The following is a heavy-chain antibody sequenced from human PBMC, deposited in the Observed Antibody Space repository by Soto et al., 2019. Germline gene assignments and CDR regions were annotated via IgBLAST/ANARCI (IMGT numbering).Heavy chain of an antibody. Sequence: GGSLRLSCAASGFTFSSYSMNWVRQAPGKGLEWVSSISSSSSYIYYADSVKGRFTISRDNAKNSLYLQMNSLRAEDTAVYYCASGPFMQLHSYGMHVSGKGTTVTVSS. CDR2: ISSSSSYI. CDR1: GFTFSSYS. J-gene: IGHJ6*04. D-gene: IGHD2-15*01. CDR3: ASGPFMQLHSYGMHV. V-gene: IGHV3-21*01.